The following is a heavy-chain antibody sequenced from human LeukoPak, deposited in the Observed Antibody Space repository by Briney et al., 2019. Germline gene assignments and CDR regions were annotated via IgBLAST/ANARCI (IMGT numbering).Heavy chain of an antibody. CDR1: GGSISSYY. CDR2: IYYSGST. J-gene: IGHJ4*02. CDR3: ARVYIAAAGPTDFDY. Sequence: SETLSLTCTVSGGSISSYYWSWIRQPPGKGLEWIGYIYYSGSTYYNPSLKSRVTISVDTSKNQFSLKLSSVTAADTAVYYCARVYIAAAGPTDFDYWGQGTLVTVSS. V-gene: IGHV4-59*12. D-gene: IGHD6-13*01.